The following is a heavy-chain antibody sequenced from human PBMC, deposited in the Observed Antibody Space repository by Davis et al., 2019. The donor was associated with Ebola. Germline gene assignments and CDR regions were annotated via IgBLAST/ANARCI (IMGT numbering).Heavy chain of an antibody. CDR2: IYWDDDK. Sequence: SGPTLVKPTQTLTLTCTFSGFSLSTSGMGVGWIRQPPGKALEWLALIYWDDDKRYRPSLTSRLTITKDTSKNQVVLTMINMDPVDTATYYCAHRLGRFGEWNFDYWGLGTLVTVSS. CDR1: GFSLSTSGMG. CDR3: AHRLGRFGEWNFDY. J-gene: IGHJ4*02. V-gene: IGHV2-5*02. D-gene: IGHD3-10*01.